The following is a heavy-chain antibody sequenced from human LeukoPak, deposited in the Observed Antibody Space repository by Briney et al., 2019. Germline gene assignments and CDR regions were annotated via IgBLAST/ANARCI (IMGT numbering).Heavy chain of an antibody. Sequence: SETLSLTCTVSGGSISSSSYYWGWIRQPPGKGLECIGSIYYSGSTYYNPSLKSRVTISVDTSKNQFSLKLSSVTAADTAMYYCARDYGYYYDSSDYYGDWFDPWGQGTLVTVSS. D-gene: IGHD3-22*01. CDR1: GGSISSSSYY. J-gene: IGHJ5*02. CDR2: IYYSGST. V-gene: IGHV4-39*07. CDR3: ARDYGYYYDSSDYYGDWFDP.